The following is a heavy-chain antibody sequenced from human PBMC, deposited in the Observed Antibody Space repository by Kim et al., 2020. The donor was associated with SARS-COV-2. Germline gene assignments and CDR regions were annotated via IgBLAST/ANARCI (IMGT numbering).Heavy chain of an antibody. CDR2: IYYSGST. CDR1: GGSVSSGSYY. J-gene: IGHJ4*02. D-gene: IGHD2-15*01. V-gene: IGHV4-61*01. Sequence: SETLSLTCTVSGGSVSSGSYYWSWIRQPPGKGLEWIGYIYYSGSTNYNPSLKSRVTISVDTSKNQFSLKLSSVTAADTAVYYCARGRGDIVVVVAATPPSFDYWSLGTLVTVSS. CDR3: ARGRGDIVVVVAATPPSFDY.